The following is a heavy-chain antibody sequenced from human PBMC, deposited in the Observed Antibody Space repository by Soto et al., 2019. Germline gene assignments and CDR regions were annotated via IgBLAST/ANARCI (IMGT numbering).Heavy chain of an antibody. V-gene: IGHV4-31*03. CDR2: IYYSGST. Sequence: SETLSLTCTVSGGSISRGGYYWSWIRQNPGKGLEWIGYIYYSGSTYYNPSLKSRVTISVDTSKNQFSLKLSSVTAADTAVYYCMLGSGWKDFDYWGQGTLVTVSS. D-gene: IGHD3-22*01. CDR3: MLGSGWKDFDY. J-gene: IGHJ4*02. CDR1: GGSISRGGYY.